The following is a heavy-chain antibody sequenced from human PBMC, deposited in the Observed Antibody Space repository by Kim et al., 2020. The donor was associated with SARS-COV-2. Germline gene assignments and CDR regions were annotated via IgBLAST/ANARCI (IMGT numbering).Heavy chain of an antibody. V-gene: IGHV3-43*01. J-gene: IGHJ4*02. CDR2: ISWDGGRT. CDR3: AKDTGNHYGSSGYSYFDY. D-gene: IGHD3-22*01. CDR1: GFTFDDYT. Sequence: GGSLRLSCAASGFTFDDYTMHWVRQAPGKGLEWVSLISWDGGRTSSSDSVKGRFTVSRDNSKNSLFLQMNSLRTEDTALYYCAKDTGNHYGSSGYSYFDYWGQGTLVTVSS.